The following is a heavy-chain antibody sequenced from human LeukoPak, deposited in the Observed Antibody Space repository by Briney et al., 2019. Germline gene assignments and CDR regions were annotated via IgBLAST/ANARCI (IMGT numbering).Heavy chain of an antibody. J-gene: IGHJ4*02. D-gene: IGHD2-8*02. Sequence: GGTLRLSCAASEITFSIYWMSWVRQAPGKGLEWVANINQDGSEIHYADSVKGRFTISRDNTKNSLYLQMDSLRDEDTAVYYCARDRLVGTSYIIRYFDYWGQGTLVTVSS. CDR1: EITFSIYW. V-gene: IGHV3-7*01. CDR3: ARDRLVGTSYIIRYFDY. CDR2: INQDGSEI.